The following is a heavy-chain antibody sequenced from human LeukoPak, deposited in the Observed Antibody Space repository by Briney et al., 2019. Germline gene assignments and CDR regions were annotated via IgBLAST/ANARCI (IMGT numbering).Heavy chain of an antibody. CDR1: GITLSNYG. D-gene: IGHD3-10*01. J-gene: IGHJ4*02. CDR3: AKRGVVIRVFLVGFHKEAYYFDS. Sequence: GGSLRLSCAVSGITLSNYGMSWVRQAPGKGLEWVAGLSGRGGGTNYADSVQDRFTISRDNPKNTLYLQMNSLRAEDTAVYFCAKRGVVIRVFLVGFHKEAYYFDSWGQGALVTVSS. CDR2: LSGRGGGT. V-gene: IGHV3-23*01.